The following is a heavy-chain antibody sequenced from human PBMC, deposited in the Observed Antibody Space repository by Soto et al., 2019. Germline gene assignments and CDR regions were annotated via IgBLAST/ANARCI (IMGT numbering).Heavy chain of an antibody. Sequence: ASVKVSCKASGYTFTSYGISWVRQAPGQGLEWMGWINGYNGNTNHAQKLQGRVTMSTDTSTSTAYMELRSLRSDDLAVYYCARMGDVPYYYYGMDVWGQGTTVTVSS. J-gene: IGHJ6*02. V-gene: IGHV1-18*03. CDR3: ARMGDVPYYYYGMDV. CDR2: INGYNGNT. D-gene: IGHD3-16*01. CDR1: GYTFTSYG.